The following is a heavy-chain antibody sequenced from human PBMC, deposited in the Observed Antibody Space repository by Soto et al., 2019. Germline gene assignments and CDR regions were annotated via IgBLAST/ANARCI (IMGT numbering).Heavy chain of an antibody. CDR1: GGTFSSYT. D-gene: IGHD2-15*01. J-gene: IGHJ3*02. CDR2: IIPILGIA. CDR3: ARVGYCSGGSCYQRSGAFDI. Sequence: ASVKVSCKASGGTFSSYTISWVRQAPGQRLEWMGRIIPILGIANYAQKFQGRVTITADKSTSTAYMELSSLRSEDTAVYYCARVGYCSGGSCYQRSGAFDIWGQGTMVTVSS. V-gene: IGHV1-69*02.